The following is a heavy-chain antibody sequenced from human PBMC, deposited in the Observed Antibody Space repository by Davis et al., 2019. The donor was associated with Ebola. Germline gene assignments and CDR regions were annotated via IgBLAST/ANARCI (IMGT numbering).Heavy chain of an antibody. CDR3: AKDVSGDGGIDP. V-gene: IGHV3-53*05. J-gene: IGHJ5*02. CDR1: GFSVTSTY. Sequence: GESLKISCVASGFSVTSTYVSWVRQAPGKGLEWVSVIYTACTTRCTDYADSVRGRFIISRDNTKNSLYLQLNSLRPEDTALYFCAKDVSGDGGIDPWGQGTLVTVSS. CDR2: IYTACTTRCT. D-gene: IGHD1-26*01.